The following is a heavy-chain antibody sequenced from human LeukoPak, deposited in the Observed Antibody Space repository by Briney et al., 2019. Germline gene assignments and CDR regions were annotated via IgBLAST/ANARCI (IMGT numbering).Heavy chain of an antibody. V-gene: IGHV3-30*18. CDR2: ISYDGSNK. CDR3: AKDLGVGQGAFDI. Sequence: GRSLRLSCAASGFTFSSYGMHWVRQAPGKGLEWVAVISYDGSNKYYADSVKGRFTISRDNSKNTLYLQMNSLRAEDTAVYYCAKDLGVGQGAFDIWGQGTMVTVSS. J-gene: IGHJ3*02. CDR1: GFTFSSYG.